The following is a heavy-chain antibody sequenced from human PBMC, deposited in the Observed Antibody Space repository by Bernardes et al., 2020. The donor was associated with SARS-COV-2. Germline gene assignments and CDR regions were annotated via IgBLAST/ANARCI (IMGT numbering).Heavy chain of an antibody. CDR2: IIPIFGTA. CDR1: GCTFSSYA. J-gene: IGHJ6*02. Sequence: SVKVSCKASGCTFSSYAISWVRQAPGQGLEWMGGIIPIFGTANYAQKFQGRVPITTDESTSTADMELSSLRSEDQAVYYCARTGYSYGAYHSYYYYYGMDVWGQGTTVTVSS. CDR3: ARTGYSYGAYHSYYYYYGMDV. D-gene: IGHD5-18*01. V-gene: IGHV1-69*05.